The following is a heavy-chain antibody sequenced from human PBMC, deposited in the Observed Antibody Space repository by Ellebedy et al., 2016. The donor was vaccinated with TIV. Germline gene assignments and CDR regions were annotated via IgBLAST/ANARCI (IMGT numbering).Heavy chain of an antibody. CDR1: GYSLTSYW. CDR2: IYPGDSDT. V-gene: IGHV5-51*01. D-gene: IGHD5-24*01. Sequence: GESLKIPCKGSGYSLTSYWIGWVRQMPGKGLEWMGIIYPGDSDTRYSPSFQGQVTISADKSISTAYLQWSSLKASDTAMYYCERLRDGYNYYFDYWGQGTLVTVSS. J-gene: IGHJ4*02. CDR3: ERLRDGYNYYFDY.